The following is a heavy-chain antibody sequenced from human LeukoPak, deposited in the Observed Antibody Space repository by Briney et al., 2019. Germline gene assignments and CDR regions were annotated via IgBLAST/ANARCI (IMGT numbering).Heavy chain of an antibody. J-gene: IGHJ4*02. CDR3: ARRIAVTGSFDY. CDR2: IYHSGST. V-gene: IGHV4-4*02. D-gene: IGHD6-19*01. Sequence: PSETLSLTCAVSGGSISSSNWWSWVRQPPGKGLEWIGEIYHSGSTNYNPSLKSRVTISVDKSKNQFSLKLRSVTATDTALYYCARRIAVTGSFDYWGQGTLVTVSS. CDR1: GGSISSSNW.